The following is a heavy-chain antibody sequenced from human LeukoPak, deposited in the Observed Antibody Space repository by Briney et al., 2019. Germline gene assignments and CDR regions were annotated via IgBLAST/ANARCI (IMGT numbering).Heavy chain of an antibody. V-gene: IGHV3-23*01. CDR3: AKAGYDGSVYSSLDY. D-gene: IGHD3-22*01. Sequence: SGGSLRLSCAASGFTFSSYGMSWVRQAPGKGLEWVSGISSIDGSTYYADSVKGRFTVSRDNSKNSLYLQMNSLRAEDTAVYYCAKAGYDGSVYSSLDYWGQGTLVTVSS. J-gene: IGHJ4*02. CDR1: GFTFSSYG. CDR2: ISSIDGST.